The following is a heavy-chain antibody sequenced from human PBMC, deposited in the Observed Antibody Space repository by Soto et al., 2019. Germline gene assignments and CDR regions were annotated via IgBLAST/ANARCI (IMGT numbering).Heavy chain of an antibody. CDR3: AKGAGPPWFGP. CDR2: ISVSGGT. J-gene: IGHJ5*02. Sequence: QVQLQESGPGLVKPSETLSLTCSVSGGSTSTYHWSWIRQPAGKGLEWIGRISVSGGTNYSPSLKSRVTMSLDTSKNQFALKLTSVTAADTAVYYCAKGAGPPWFGPWGQGTLVTVSS. CDR1: GGSTSTYH. V-gene: IGHV4-4*07.